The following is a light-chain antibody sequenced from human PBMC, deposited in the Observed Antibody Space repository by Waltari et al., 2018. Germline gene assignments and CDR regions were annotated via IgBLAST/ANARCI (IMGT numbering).Light chain of an antibody. CDR1: ELENKY. V-gene: IGLV3-1*01. Sequence: YDLTQSPSVSVSPGQTASITCSGDELENKYVCWYQQKPGQSPVLVIYKDVRRPSENPERFSGANSGNTATLTISGTQPMDEADYYCQAWDSGVAGVFGTGTKVTVL. CDR2: KDV. J-gene: IGLJ1*01. CDR3: QAWDSGVAGV.